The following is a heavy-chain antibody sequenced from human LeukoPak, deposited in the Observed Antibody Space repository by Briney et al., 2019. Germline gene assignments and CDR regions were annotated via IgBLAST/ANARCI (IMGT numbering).Heavy chain of an antibody. V-gene: IGHV3-23*01. D-gene: IGHD3-10*01. CDR2: ISGSGGST. Sequence: PGGSLRLSCAASGFTFSSYGMSWVRQAPGKGLEWVSAISGSGGSTYYADSVKGRFTISRDNSKNTLYLQMNSLRAEDTAVYYCATGRDYGSGSYLIWGQGTLVTVSS. CDR3: ATGRDYGSGSYLI. CDR1: GFTFSSYG. J-gene: IGHJ4*02.